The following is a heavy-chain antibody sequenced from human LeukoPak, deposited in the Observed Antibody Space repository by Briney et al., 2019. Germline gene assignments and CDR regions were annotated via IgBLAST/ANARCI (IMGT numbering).Heavy chain of an antibody. CDR2: IYTSGST. D-gene: IGHD6-13*01. V-gene: IGHV4-4*07. CDR1: GGSIGSYY. Sequence: SETLSLTCTVSGGSIGSYYWSWIRQPAGKGLEWIGRIYTSGSTNYNPSLKSRVTMSVDTSKNQFSLKLSSVTAADTAVYYCAREPVWEQQLVEVFEYQNWFDPWGQGTLVTVSS. CDR3: AREPVWEQQLVEVFEYQNWFDP. J-gene: IGHJ5*02.